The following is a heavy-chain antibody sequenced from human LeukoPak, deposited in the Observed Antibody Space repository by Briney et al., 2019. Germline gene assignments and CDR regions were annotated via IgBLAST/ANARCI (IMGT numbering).Heavy chain of an antibody. CDR3: AKAPGGLFDP. V-gene: IGHV3-23*01. D-gene: IGHD1-14*01. Sequence: PGGSLRLSCAASGFTFSSYAMSWVRQAPGKGLEWVSAISGSGGNTYYADSVKGRFTISRDNSKNTLYLQMNSLRAEDSAVYYCAKAPGGLFDPWGQGTLVTASS. CDR1: GFTFSSYA. J-gene: IGHJ5*02. CDR2: ISGSGGNT.